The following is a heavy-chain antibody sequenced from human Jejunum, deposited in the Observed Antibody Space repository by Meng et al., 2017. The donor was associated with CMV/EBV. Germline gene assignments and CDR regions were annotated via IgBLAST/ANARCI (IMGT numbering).Heavy chain of an antibody. Sequence: TVHGGSIISGDRYWTWLRQSPGKGLEWIGNVYYSGTTSYNRSLKSRVTISVDTSKNQFSLKLASVIAADTAVYYCVLMIPADTNYFDPWGQGTLVTVSS. CDR1: GGSIISGDRY. V-gene: IGHV4-30-4*01. CDR3: VLMIPADTNYFDP. D-gene: IGHD6-25*01. J-gene: IGHJ5*02. CDR2: VYYSGTT.